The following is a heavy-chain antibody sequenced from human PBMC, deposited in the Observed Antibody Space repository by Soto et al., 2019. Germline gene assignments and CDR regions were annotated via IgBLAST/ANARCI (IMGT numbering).Heavy chain of an antibody. CDR2: INHSGST. D-gene: IGHD2-15*01. J-gene: IGHJ6*02. CDR3: ASKQVIGYYYGMDV. CDR1: GGSFSGYY. Sequence: PSETLSLTCAVYGGSFSGYYWSWIRQPPGKGLEWIGEINHSGSTNYNPSLKSRVTISVDTSKNQFSLYLQMDNLRAEDTAVYYCASKQVIGYYYGMDVWGQGTTVTVSS. V-gene: IGHV4-34*01.